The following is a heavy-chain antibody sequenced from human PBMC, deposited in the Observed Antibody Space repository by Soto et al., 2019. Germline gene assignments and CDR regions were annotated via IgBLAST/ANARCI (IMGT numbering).Heavy chain of an antibody. CDR1: GFTFSSYA. J-gene: IGHJ4*02. D-gene: IGHD3-3*01. V-gene: IGHV3-23*01. Sequence: GGSLRLSCAASGFTFSSYAMSWVRQAPGKGLEWVSAISGSGGSTYYADSVKGRFTISRDNSKNTLYLQMNSLRAEDTAVYYCAKDPRYYDFWSGPYYFDYWGQGTLVTVSS. CDR3: AKDPRYYDFWSGPYYFDY. CDR2: ISGSGGST.